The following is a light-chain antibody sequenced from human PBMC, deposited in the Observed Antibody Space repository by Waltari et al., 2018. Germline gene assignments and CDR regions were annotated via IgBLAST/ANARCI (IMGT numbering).Light chain of an antibody. CDR2: GAS. CDR3: QKYDAAPLT. Sequence: DIQMTQSPSSLSASVGDRVTITCLASQGVWKYLAWYQQKPGKVPRLLIYGASTLQSGVPSRFSGSGSGTDFTLTISSLQPEDVATYYCQKYDAAPLTFGGGTKVEIK. CDR1: QGVWKY. J-gene: IGKJ4*01. V-gene: IGKV1-27*01.